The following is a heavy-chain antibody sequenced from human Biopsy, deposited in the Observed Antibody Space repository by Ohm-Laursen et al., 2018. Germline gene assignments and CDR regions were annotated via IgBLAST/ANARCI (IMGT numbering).Heavy chain of an antibody. CDR1: GGSFSGYY. CDR3: ARAVDYYDPYHYYALDV. J-gene: IGHJ6*02. Sequence: TLSLTCAVYGGSFSGYYWSWIRQPPGKGLEWIGEINHRGSTNYNPSLKSRVTISVDTSKNQFSLKLRSVTAADTAVYYCARAVDYYDPYHYYALDVWGQGTAVTVSS. V-gene: IGHV4-34*01. CDR2: INHRGST. D-gene: IGHD3-22*01.